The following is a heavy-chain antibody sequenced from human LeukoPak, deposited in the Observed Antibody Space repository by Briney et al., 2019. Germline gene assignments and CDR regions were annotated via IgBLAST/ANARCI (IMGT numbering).Heavy chain of an antibody. V-gene: IGHV3-23*01. CDR3: AKTSLSDASGHYYYMDV. CDR1: GFTFSSYA. D-gene: IGHD3-3*01. CDR2: ITGSGSGT. J-gene: IGHJ6*03. Sequence: GGSLRLSCAASGFTFSSYAMSWVRQAPGKGLKWVSGITGSGSGTYYADSVKGRFTISRDNSQNTVSLQVNNLRTEDTALYYCAKTSLSDASGHYYYMDVWGKGTTVTVSS.